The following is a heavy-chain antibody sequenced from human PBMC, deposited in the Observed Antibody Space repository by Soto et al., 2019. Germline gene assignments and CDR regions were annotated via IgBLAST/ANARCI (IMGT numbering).Heavy chain of an antibody. Sequence: SETLSLTCIVSGGSVSSGSYYWTWIRQHPGKGLEWIGYIHSSGTTYYNPSLKSRVTISEDTSKNQFSLKLTSVTAADTAVYYCARAGGLGAVAVDYWGQGTLVTVSS. J-gene: IGHJ4*02. CDR3: ARAGGLGAVAVDY. CDR2: IHSSGTT. V-gene: IGHV4-31*03. D-gene: IGHD6-19*01. CDR1: GGSVSSGSYY.